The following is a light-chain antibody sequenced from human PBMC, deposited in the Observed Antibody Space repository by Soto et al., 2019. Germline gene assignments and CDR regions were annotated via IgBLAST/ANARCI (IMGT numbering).Light chain of an antibody. CDR3: QLRSNRPL. J-gene: IGKJ3*01. Sequence: EIVLTQSPATLSLSPGERATLSCRASQSVSSYLAWYQQKPGQAPRLLIYDASNRATGIPARFSGSGSGTDFTLTISSLEPEDFAVYYCQLRSNRPLFGPGTKVDIK. V-gene: IGKV3-11*01. CDR1: QSVSSY. CDR2: DAS.